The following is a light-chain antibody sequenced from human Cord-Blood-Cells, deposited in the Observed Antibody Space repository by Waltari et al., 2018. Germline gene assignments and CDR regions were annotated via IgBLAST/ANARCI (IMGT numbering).Light chain of an antibody. CDR2: RNN. J-gene: IGLJ3*02. CDR1: SSNIGSNY. V-gene: IGLV1-47*01. CDR3: AAWDDSLWV. Sequence: QRVTISCSGSSSNIGSNYVYWYQQLPGTAPKLLIYRNNQRPSGVPDRFSGSKSGTSASLAISGLRSEDEADYYCAAWDDSLWVFGGGTKLTVL.